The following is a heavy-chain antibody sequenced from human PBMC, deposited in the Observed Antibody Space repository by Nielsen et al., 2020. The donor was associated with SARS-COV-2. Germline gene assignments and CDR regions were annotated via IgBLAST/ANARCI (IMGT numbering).Heavy chain of an antibody. CDR3: ARVEGSSWYFEY. V-gene: IGHV3-30*03. Sequence: GESLKISCAASGFTFSSYGMHWVRQAPGKGLEWVAAISYDGSNKYYADSVKGRFTISRDNSKNTLYLQMNSLRAEDTAVYYCARVEGSSWYFEYWGQGTLVTVSS. CDR1: GFTFSSYG. J-gene: IGHJ4*02. D-gene: IGHD6-13*01. CDR2: ISYDGSNK.